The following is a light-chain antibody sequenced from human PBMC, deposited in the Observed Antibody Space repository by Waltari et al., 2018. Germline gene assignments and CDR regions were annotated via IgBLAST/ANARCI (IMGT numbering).Light chain of an antibody. CDR1: QSISSW. Sequence: DIQMTQSPSTLSASVGDRVTSTCRASQSISSWLAWYQQKPGKAPKLLIYKASSLESWVPSRFSGSGSGTEFTLTISSLQPDDFATYYCQQYNSYSTFGQGTKVEIK. J-gene: IGKJ1*01. V-gene: IGKV1-5*03. CDR3: QQYNSYST. CDR2: KAS.